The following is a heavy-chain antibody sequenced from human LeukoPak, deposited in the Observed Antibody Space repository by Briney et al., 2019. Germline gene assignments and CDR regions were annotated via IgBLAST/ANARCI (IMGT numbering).Heavy chain of an antibody. J-gene: IGHJ6*04. Sequence: PGGFLRLSCAASGFTFSSYSMNWVRQAPGKGLEWVSSISSSSSYISYADSLKGRFTISRDNAKNSLYLQMNSLRAEDTAVYYCAELGITMIGGVWGKGTTVTISS. V-gene: IGHV3-21*01. CDR2: ISSSSSYI. D-gene: IGHD3-10*02. CDR1: GFTFSSYS. CDR3: AELGITMIGGV.